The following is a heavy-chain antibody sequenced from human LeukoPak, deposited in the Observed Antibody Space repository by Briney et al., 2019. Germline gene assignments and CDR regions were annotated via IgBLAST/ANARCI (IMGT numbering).Heavy chain of an antibody. CDR3: ARGRGDYYDSSGYRYYFDY. Sequence: KPSETLSLTCAVYGGSFSGYYWSWIRQPPGKGLEWIGEINHSGSTNYNPSLKSRVTISVDTSKNQFSLKLSSVTAADTAVYYCARGRGDYYDSSGYRYYFDYWGQGTLVTVSS. D-gene: IGHD3-22*01. CDR1: GGSFSGYY. CDR2: INHSGST. J-gene: IGHJ4*02. V-gene: IGHV4-34*01.